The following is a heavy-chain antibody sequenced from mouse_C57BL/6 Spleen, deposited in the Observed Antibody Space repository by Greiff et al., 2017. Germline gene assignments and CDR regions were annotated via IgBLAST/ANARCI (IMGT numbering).Heavy chain of an antibody. V-gene: IGHV3-6*01. D-gene: IGHD4-1*01. Sequence: DVKLQESGPGLVKPSQSLSLTCSVTGYSITSGYYWNWIRQFPGNKLEWMGYISYDGSNNYNPSLKNRISITRDTSKNQFFLKLNSVTTEDTATYYCARELGNYFDYWGQGTTLTVSS. J-gene: IGHJ2*01. CDR1: GYSITSGYY. CDR3: ARELGNYFDY. CDR2: ISYDGSN.